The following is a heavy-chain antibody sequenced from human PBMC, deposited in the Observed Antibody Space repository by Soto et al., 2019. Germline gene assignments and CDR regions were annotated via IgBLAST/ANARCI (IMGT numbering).Heavy chain of an antibody. CDR1: GFTFTNAC. CDR2: IKIKTDGGTT. J-gene: IGHJ6*02. CDR3: TTMRRDYNCWSGYYGYYYYGMDV. D-gene: IGHD3-3*01. V-gene: IGHV3-15*01. Sequence: GGSLRLSCAASGFTFTNACMSWVRQAPGKGLEWVGRIKIKTDGGTTDYAAPVKGRFTISKDDSKNTLYLQMNSLKTEDTAVYYCTTMRRDYNCWSGYYGYYYYGMDVWGQGTTVTVSS.